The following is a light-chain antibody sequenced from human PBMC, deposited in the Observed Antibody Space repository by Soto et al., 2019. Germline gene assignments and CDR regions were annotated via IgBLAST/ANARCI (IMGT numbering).Light chain of an antibody. CDR1: QSISSW. CDR2: KAS. J-gene: IGKJ2*01. CDR3: QQYNSSHRT. Sequence: DIQMTQSPSTLSASVGDRVTITCRASQSISSWLAWYQQKPGKAPKLLIYKASSLESGVPSRFSGSGSGTEFTLTISSLQPDDFATYYCQQYNSSHRTFGQGTKLEIK. V-gene: IGKV1-5*03.